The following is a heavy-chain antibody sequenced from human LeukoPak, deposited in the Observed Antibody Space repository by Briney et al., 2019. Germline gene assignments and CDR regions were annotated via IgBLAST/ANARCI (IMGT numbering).Heavy chain of an antibody. J-gene: IGHJ4*02. CDR1: GGSFSGYY. V-gene: IGHV4-34*01. Sequence: SETLSLTCAVYGGSFSGYYWSWIRQPPGKGLEWIGEINHSGSTNYNPSLKSRVTISVDTSKNQFSLKLSSVTAADTAVYYCARGYSSGWSSFDYWGQGTLVTVSS. CDR2: INHSGST. CDR3: ARGYSSGWSSFDY. D-gene: IGHD6-19*01.